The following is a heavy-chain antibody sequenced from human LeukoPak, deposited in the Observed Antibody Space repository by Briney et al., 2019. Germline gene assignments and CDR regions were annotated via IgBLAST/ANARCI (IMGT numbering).Heavy chain of an antibody. D-gene: IGHD4-17*01. CDR3: AREGRNYGDYAYWFDP. Sequence: KTSETLSLTCTVSGGSISSYYWSWIRQPPGKGLEWIGYIYYSGSTNYNPSLKSRVTISVDTSKNQFSLKLSSVTAADTAVYYCAREGRNYGDYAYWFDPWGQGTLVTVSS. CDR1: GGSISSYY. V-gene: IGHV4-59*01. J-gene: IGHJ5*02. CDR2: IYYSGST.